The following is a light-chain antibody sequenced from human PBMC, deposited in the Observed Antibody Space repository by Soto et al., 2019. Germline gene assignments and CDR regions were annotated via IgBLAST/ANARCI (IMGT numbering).Light chain of an antibody. J-gene: IGKJ1*01. Sequence: DIVMTQSPDSLAVSLGERATINCRSSQSLLYSSDNKNYLAWFQQKPGQPPELLIYWASIRQSGVPDRFSGSGSGTDFTLTISSLQAEDVAVYYCQQYYSNPRTFGQGTKVEIK. CDR3: QQYYSNPRT. CDR1: QSLLYSSDNKNY. V-gene: IGKV4-1*01. CDR2: WAS.